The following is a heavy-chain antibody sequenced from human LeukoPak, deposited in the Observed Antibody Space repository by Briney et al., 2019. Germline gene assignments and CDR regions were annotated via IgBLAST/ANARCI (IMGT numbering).Heavy chain of an antibody. CDR1: GYTFTSYG. D-gene: IGHD1-26*01. CDR3: AREDDTGRYMGDDAFDI. CDR2: ISAYNGNT. Sequence: ASVKVSCKASGYTFTSYGISWVRQAPGQGLEWMGWISAYNGNTNYAQKLQGRVTMTTDTSTSTAYMELRSLRSDDTAVYYCAREDDTGRYMGDDAFDIWGQGTMVTVSS. V-gene: IGHV1-18*01. J-gene: IGHJ3*02.